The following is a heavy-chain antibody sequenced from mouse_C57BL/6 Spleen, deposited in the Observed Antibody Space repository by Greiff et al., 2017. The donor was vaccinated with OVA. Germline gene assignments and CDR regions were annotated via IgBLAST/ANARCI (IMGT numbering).Heavy chain of an antibody. V-gene: IGHV1-80*01. J-gene: IGHJ2*01. D-gene: IGHD1-1*02. Sequence: QVQLQQSGAELVKPGASVKISCKASGYAFSSYWMNWVKQRPGKGLEWIGQIYPGDGDTNYNGKFKGKATLTADKSSSTAYMQLSSLTSDDSAYYFCARYGSYGWDCGDYWGQGTTLTVSS. CDR2: IYPGDGDT. CDR1: GYAFSSYW. CDR3: ARYGSYGWDCGDY.